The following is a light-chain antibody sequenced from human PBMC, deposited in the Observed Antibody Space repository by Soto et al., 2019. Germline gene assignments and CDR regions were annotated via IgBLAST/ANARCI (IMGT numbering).Light chain of an antibody. J-gene: IGKJ1*01. Sequence: DIVMTQSPLYLPVTPGEPASISCMSSARLLHKNGYNYLDWYMQKPGQSPQLLIYLGSNRASGVPDRFSGSGSVTNFTLKISRVEADDVGVYYCMQPLENFRTFGQGTKVDIK. CDR2: LGS. CDR1: ARLLHKNGYNY. V-gene: IGKV2-28*01. CDR3: MQPLENFRT.